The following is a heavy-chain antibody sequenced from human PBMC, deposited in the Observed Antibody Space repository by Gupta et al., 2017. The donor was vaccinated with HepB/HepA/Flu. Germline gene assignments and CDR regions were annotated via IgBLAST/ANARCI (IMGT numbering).Heavy chain of an antibody. Sequence: EVQLVESGGGLVQPGGSLRLSCAASGFTFSSYSMNWVRQAPGKGLEWLSYGSRDIISYADAVKGRFTVSRDNAKNSLYLQMNSLRDEDTAIYYCVRDHNWAFDSWGQGTQVTVSS. CDR3: VRDHNWAFDS. V-gene: IGHV3-48*02. D-gene: IGHD1-20*01. CDR1: GFTFSSYS. J-gene: IGHJ4*02. CDR2: GSRDII.